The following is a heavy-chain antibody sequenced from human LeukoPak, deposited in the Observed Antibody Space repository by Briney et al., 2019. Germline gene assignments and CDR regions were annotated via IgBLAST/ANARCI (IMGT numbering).Heavy chain of an antibody. CDR2: IGGSGGST. J-gene: IGHJ4*02. Sequence: GGSLRLSCAASGFTFSSYAMSWVRQAPGKGLEWVSAIGGSGGSTYYADSVKGRFTISRDNSKNTLYLQMNRLRAEDTAVYYCAKVSGSYDSFDYWGQGTLVTVSS. CDR1: GFTFSSYA. V-gene: IGHV3-23*01. CDR3: AKVSGSYDSFDY. D-gene: IGHD1-26*01.